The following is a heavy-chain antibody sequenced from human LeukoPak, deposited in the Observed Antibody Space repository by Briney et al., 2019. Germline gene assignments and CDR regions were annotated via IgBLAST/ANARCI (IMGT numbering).Heavy chain of an antibody. D-gene: IGHD4-17*01. J-gene: IGHJ6*03. CDR3: ARKYGDYEYYYYYYMDV. CDR1: GFTFSSYE. CDR2: ISSSSSTI. Sequence: GGSLRLSCAASGFTFSSYEMNWVRQAPGKGLEWVSYISSSSSTIYYADSVKGRFTISRDNAKNSLYLQMNSLRAEDTAVYYCARKYGDYEYYYYYYMDVWGKGTTVTVSS. V-gene: IGHV3-48*01.